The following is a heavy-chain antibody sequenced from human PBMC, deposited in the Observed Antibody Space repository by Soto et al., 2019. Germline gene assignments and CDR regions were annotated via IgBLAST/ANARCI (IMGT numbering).Heavy chain of an antibody. CDR2: IKSKTDGGTT. CDR1: GFTFSGSA. D-gene: IGHD6-19*01. V-gene: IGHV3-15*01. J-gene: IGHJ6*02. CDR3: TTGTAVAGRYYYYGMDV. Sequence: GGSLRLSCAASGFTFSGSAMHWVRQAPGKGLEWVGRIKSKTDGGTTDYAAPVKGRFTISRDDSKNTLYLQMNSLKTEDTAVYYCTTGTAVAGRYYYYGMDVWGQGTTVTVSS.